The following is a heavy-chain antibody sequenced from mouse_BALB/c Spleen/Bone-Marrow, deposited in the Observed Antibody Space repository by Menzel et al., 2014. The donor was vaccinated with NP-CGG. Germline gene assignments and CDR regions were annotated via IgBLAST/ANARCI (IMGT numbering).Heavy chain of an antibody. CDR1: GFTFTDYY. CDR2: IRNKANGYTT. CDR3: ARDYYGFFAY. D-gene: IGHD1-2*01. Sequence: EVQRVESGGGLVQPGGSLRLSCTTSGFTFTDYYMSWVRQPPGKALEWLGFIRNKANGYTTEYSASVKGRFTISRDNSQSILCLQMNALRAEDSATYYCARDYYGFFAYWGQGTLVTVSA. J-gene: IGHJ3*01. V-gene: IGHV7-3*02.